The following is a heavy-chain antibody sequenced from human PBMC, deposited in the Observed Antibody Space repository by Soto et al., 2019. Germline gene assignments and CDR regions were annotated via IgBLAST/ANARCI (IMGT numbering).Heavy chain of an antibody. CDR2: ISGSGGST. D-gene: IGHD6-13*01. V-gene: IGHV3-23*01. CDR1: GFTFSSYA. J-gene: IGHJ3*02. Sequence: EVQLLESGGGLVQPGGSLRLSCAASGFTFSSYAMSWVRQAPGKGLEWVSAISGSGGSTYYADSVKGRFTISRDNSKNTLYLQMNSLRAEDTAVYYCAKDSPGQQLVPPNDAFDIWGQGTMVTVSS. CDR3: AKDSPGQQLVPPNDAFDI.